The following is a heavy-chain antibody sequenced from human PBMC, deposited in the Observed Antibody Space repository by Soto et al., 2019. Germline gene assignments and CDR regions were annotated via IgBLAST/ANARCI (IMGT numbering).Heavy chain of an antibody. V-gene: IGHV1-18*01. CDR3: ARCYCSVGSCFTCWHFDL. D-gene: IGHD2-15*01. Sequence: QVPVVQSGAEVKKPGASVKVACKASGYSFDTFGMSWVRQAPGQGLEWMGWISIEKGDTNSAQKFQDRVTMTTDTSTSTAYMELRSLTSDDPAVYYCARCYCSVGSCFTCWHFDLWGRGTLFTVSS. CDR2: ISIEKGDT. J-gene: IGHJ2*01. CDR1: GYSFDTFG.